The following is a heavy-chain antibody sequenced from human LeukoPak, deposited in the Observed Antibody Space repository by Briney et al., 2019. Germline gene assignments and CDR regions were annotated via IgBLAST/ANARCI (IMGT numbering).Heavy chain of an antibody. CDR1: GYTFTSYG. D-gene: IGHD3-10*01. V-gene: IGHV1-18*01. CDR3: ARARVYGSGSYSQYYGMDV. J-gene: IGHJ6*02. Sequence: AASVKVSCKASGYTFTSYGISWVRQAPGQGLEWMGWISAYNGNTNYAQKLQGRVTMTTDTSTSTAYMELRSLRSDDTAVYYCARARVYGSGSYSQYYGMDVWGQGTTVTVSS. CDR2: ISAYNGNT.